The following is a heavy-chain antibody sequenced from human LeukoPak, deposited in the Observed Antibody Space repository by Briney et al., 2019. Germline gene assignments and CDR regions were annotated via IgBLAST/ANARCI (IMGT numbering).Heavy chain of an antibody. J-gene: IGHJ2*01. CDR3: AKDRSFYGAPWYLDI. CDR1: GFTFNSYA. Sequence: PGGSLRLSCAASGFTFNSYAMSWGRQAPGKGLEWVSGISGSTGKLYYEDSVRGRFTISRDNYKSTLYLQMNSLRPEDTATYYCAKDRSFYGAPWYLDIWGRGTLVTVSP. CDR2: ISGSTGKL. V-gene: IGHV3-23*01. D-gene: IGHD4-17*01.